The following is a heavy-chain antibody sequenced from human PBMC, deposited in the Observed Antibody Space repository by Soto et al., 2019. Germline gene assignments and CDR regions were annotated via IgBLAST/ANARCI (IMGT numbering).Heavy chain of an antibody. CDR3: ARAPCSSTSCSTYYYYYGMDV. V-gene: IGHV1-69*13. CDR2: IIPIFGTA. Sequence: GASVKVSCKASGGTFGSYAISWVRQAPGQGLEWMGGIIPIFGTANYAQKFQGRVTITADESTSTAYMELSSLRSEDTAVYYCARAPCSSTSCSTYYYYYGMDVWGQGTRVTVSS. J-gene: IGHJ6*02. CDR1: GGTFGSYA. D-gene: IGHD2-2*02.